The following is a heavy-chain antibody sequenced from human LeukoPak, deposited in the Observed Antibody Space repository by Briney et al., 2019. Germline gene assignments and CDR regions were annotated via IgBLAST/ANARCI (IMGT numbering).Heavy chain of an antibody. D-gene: IGHD2/OR15-2a*01. Sequence: GGSLRLSCATSGFNFDNAWMNWVRQAPGKGLERVGRIRSNSDGGAIDYAAPVKGRFALSRDDSKNTLYLQMNSLQTEDTAMYYCATDFYDSTWGQGTLVTVSS. V-gene: IGHV3-15*07. CDR3: ATDFYDST. CDR2: IRSNSDGGAI. J-gene: IGHJ5*02. CDR1: GFNFDNAW.